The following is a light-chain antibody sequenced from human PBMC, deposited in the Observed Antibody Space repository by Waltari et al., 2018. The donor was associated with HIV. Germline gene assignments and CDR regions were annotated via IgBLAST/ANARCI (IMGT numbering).Light chain of an antibody. CDR3: QSADITNIWV. CDR1: ALPKQY. J-gene: IGLJ2*01. Sequence: SSDLTQPPSMSLSPGQTARITCSGDALPKQYVYWYQQKPGQAPVLIISRDNERPSGVPARFSGSRSWTTATATLTISGVQTEDGPDYYCQSADITNIWVFGGGTKLTVL. CDR2: RDN. V-gene: IGLV3-25*03.